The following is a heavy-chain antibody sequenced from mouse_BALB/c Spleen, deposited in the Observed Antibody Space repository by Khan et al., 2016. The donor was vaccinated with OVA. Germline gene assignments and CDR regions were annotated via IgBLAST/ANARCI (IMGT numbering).Heavy chain of an antibody. CDR3: TRSGYGSFAY. J-gene: IGHJ3*01. CDR2: IIPNNGGA. V-gene: IGHV1S81*02. D-gene: IGHD2-2*01. CDR1: GYTFTSYY. Sequence: QVQLQQSGAELVKPGASVKLSCKTSGYTFTSYYMYWVKQRPGQGLEWIGEIIPNNGGANFNEKFKSKATLTVDKSSSTAYMQLSSLTSEDSAVYYGTRSGYGSFAYWGQGTLVTVSA.